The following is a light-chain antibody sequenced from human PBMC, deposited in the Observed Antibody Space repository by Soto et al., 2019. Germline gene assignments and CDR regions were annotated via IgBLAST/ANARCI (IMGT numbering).Light chain of an antibody. CDR1: HDISNY. V-gene: IGKV1-27*01. Sequence: DIQMTQSPSSLSASVGGRMTITCRASHDISNYLAWYQQKPGKVPRLLIYAASTLQTGVQSRFSGSGSGTVFTLTINGLQPEDVATYYCQNYKSAPNTFGRGTRLEIK. CDR2: AAS. J-gene: IGKJ2*01. CDR3: QNYKSAPNT.